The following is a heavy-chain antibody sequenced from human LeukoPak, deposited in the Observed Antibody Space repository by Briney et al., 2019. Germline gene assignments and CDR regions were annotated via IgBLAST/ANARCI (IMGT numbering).Heavy chain of an antibody. CDR3: ARGLKRVGGFDI. D-gene: IGHD3-16*01. V-gene: IGHV3-48*02. J-gene: IGHJ3*02. CDR1: GFTFSSYS. Sequence: GGSLRLSCAASGFTFSSYSMNWVRQAPGRGLEWVSYISSSSSTIYYADSVKGRFTISRDNAKNSLYLQMNSLRDEDTAVYYCARGLKRVGGFDIWGQGTMVTVSS. CDR2: ISSSSSTI.